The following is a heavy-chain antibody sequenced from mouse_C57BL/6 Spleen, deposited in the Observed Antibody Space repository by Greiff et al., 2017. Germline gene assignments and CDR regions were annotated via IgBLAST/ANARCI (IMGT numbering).Heavy chain of an antibody. Sequence: QVQLQQPGAELVMPGASVKLSCKASGYTFTSYWMHWVKQRPGQGLEWIGEIDPSDSYTNYNQKFKGKSTLTVDKSSSTAYMQLSSLTSEDSAVYYCARSGDYDSPWFAYWGQGTLVTVSA. V-gene: IGHV1-69*01. CDR3: ARSGDYDSPWFAY. D-gene: IGHD2-4*01. J-gene: IGHJ3*01. CDR1: GYTFTSYW. CDR2: IDPSDSYT.